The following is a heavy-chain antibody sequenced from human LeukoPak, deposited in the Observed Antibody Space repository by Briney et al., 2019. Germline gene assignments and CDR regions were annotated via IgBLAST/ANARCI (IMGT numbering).Heavy chain of an antibody. CDR3: ARPNYYDSSGLASFDY. D-gene: IGHD3-22*01. V-gene: IGHV3-21*01. J-gene: IGHJ4*02. Sequence: TGGSLRLSCAASGFTFSSYSMNWVRQAPGKGLEWVSSISSSSSYIYYADSVKGRFTISRDNAKNSLYLQMNSLRAEDTAVYYCARPNYYDSSGLASFDYWGQGTLVTVSS. CDR2: ISSSSSYI. CDR1: GFTFSSYS.